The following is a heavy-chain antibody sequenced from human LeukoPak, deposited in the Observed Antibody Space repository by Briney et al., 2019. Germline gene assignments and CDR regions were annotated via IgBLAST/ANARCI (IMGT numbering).Heavy chain of an antibody. CDR2: ISSSSSYT. D-gene: IGHD3-22*01. Sequence: GGSLRLSCAASGFTFSDYYMSWICQAPGKGLEWVSYISSSSSYTDYADSVKGRFTISRDNSKNTLYLQMNSLRAEDTAVYYCARDSYYYDTSDYYNAFDIWGQGTMVTVSS. CDR3: ARDSYYYDTSDYYNAFDI. V-gene: IGHV3-11*05. CDR1: GFTFSDYY. J-gene: IGHJ3*02.